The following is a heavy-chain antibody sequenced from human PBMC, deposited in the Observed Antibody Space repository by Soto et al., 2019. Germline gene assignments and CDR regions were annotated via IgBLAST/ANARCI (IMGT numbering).Heavy chain of an antibody. J-gene: IGHJ3*02. D-gene: IGHD2-15*01. CDR3: AGIVVVVAALDAFDI. CDR1: GGSFSGYY. CDR2: INHSGST. Sequence: PSETLSLTCAVYGGSFSGYYWSWIREPPGKGLEWIGEINHSGSTNYNPSLKSRVTISVDTSKNEFSLKLSSVTAADTAVYYCAGIVVVVAALDAFDIWGQRTMVTVSS. V-gene: IGHV4-34*01.